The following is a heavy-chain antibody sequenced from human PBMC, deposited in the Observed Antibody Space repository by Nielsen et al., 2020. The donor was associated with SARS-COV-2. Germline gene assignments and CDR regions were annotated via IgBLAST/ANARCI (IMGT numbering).Heavy chain of an antibody. J-gene: IGHJ6*02. CDR1: GYLFSSYG. CDR2: IIPIFGTA. D-gene: IGHD4-17*01. V-gene: IGHV1-69*13. Sequence: SVKVSCKASGYLFSSYGISWVRQAPGQGLEWMGGIIPIFGTANYAQKFQGRVTITADESTSTAYMELSSLRSEDTAVYYCARDRTVTTRIDVWGQGTTVTVSS. CDR3: ARDRTVTTRIDV.